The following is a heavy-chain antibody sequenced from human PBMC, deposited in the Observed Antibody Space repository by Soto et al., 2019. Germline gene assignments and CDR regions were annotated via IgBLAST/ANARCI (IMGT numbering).Heavy chain of an antibody. CDR2: IYVTGAV. J-gene: IGHJ5*02. CDR1: GAALNSGNYY. Sequence: SETLSLTCSVSGAALNSGNYYWSWIRQVPGKGLEWIGHIYVTGAVDYNPSLRDRITISQDTSERQFSLNLRLVTAADTAVYYCERLRIATNNYKWFDPWGQGTLVTVSS. CDR3: ERLRIATNNYKWFDP. V-gene: IGHV4-31*03. D-gene: IGHD2-21*01.